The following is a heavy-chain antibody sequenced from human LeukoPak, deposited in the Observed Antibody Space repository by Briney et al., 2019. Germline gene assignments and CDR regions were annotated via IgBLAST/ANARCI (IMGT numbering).Heavy chain of an antibody. CDR1: GGSISSSSYY. V-gene: IGHV4-39*01. Sequence: SETLSLTCTVSGGSISSSSYYWGWIRQPPGKGLEWIGTIYYSGNTYYNPSLKTRVTISVDTSKNQFSLKLSSVTAADTAVYYCARHDSSSWYWGKFDPWGQGTLVTVSS. J-gene: IGHJ5*02. CDR2: IYYSGNT. CDR3: ARHDSSSWYWGKFDP. D-gene: IGHD6-13*01.